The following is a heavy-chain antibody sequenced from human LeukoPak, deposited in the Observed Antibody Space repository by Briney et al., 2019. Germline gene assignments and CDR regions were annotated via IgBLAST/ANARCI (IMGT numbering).Heavy chain of an antibody. D-gene: IGHD6-13*01. Sequence: PSETLSLTCTVSGGSISSYFWSWIRQPPGKGLEWIGYIYYSGSTNYNPSLKSRVTISVDTSKNQFSLKLSSVTAADTAVYYCAGGDPAAGHNTFDVWGQGTMVAVSS. CDR2: IYYSGST. CDR3: AGGDPAAGHNTFDV. J-gene: IGHJ3*01. CDR1: GGSISSYF. V-gene: IGHV4-59*12.